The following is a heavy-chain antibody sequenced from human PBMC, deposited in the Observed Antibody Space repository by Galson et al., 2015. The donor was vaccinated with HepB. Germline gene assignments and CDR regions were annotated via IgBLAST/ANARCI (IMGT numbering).Heavy chain of an antibody. CDR1: GYTFTSYG. J-gene: IGHJ6*02. D-gene: IGHD1-1*01. V-gene: IGHV1-18*01. CDR2: ISAHNGNT. Sequence: SVKVSCKASGYTFTSYGIGWVRQAPGQGPEWIGWISAHNGNTNYAQKFQGRVTMTTDTSTTTGYMELSSLRSDDTAVYYCARDTREEYYGMDAWGQGTMVTVSS. CDR3: ARDTREEYYGMDA.